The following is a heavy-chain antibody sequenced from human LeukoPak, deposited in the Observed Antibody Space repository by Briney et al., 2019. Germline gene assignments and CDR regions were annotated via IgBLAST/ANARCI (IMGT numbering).Heavy chain of an antibody. J-gene: IGHJ4*02. CDR2: ICIDESNK. CDR1: GFTFSSYG. Sequence: PGRSLRLSCAASGFTFSSYGKPWVRQPPAPGQERVAIICIDESNKYYANPVKGRFAMSRDNSKNTLYLEMNRLRAEDTAVYYCARDREYYDSSGSDYWGQGTLVTVSS. CDR3: ARDREYYDSSGSDY. V-gene: IGHV3-33*08. D-gene: IGHD3-22*01.